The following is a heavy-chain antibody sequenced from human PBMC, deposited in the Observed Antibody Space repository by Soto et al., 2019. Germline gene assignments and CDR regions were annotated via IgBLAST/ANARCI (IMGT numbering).Heavy chain of an antibody. J-gene: IGHJ6*02. D-gene: IGHD6-13*01. V-gene: IGHV1-69*13. CDR2: IIPMFGTA. Sequence: SVKVSCKASGGTFSTYAINWVRQAPGQGLEWMGGIIPMFGTANYAQKFQGRVTITADESTSTAYMELSSLRSEDTAVYYCARKIAAAGTIESDYYYYGMDVWGQGTTVTVSS. CDR3: ARKIAAAGTIESDYYYYGMDV. CDR1: GGTFSTYA.